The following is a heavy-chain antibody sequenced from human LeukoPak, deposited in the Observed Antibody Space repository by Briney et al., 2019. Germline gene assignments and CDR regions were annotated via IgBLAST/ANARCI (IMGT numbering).Heavy chain of an antibody. CDR3: SRAPLFRSGDY. CDR2: INPSGGST. CDR1: GYTFTSYY. J-gene: IGHJ4*02. V-gene: IGHV1-46*01. Sequence: ASVKVSCKASGYTFTSYYMHWVRQAPGQGLEWMGIINPSGGSTSYAQKFQGRVTMTRDMSTSTVYMELSSLRSEDTAVYYCSRAPLFRSGDYWGQGTLVIVSS.